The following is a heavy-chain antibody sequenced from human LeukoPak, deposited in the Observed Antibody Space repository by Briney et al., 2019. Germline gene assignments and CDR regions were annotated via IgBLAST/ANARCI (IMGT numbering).Heavy chain of an antibody. CDR1: GFTFSSYW. Sequence: GGSLRLSCAASGFTFSSYWMHWFRQAPGKGLIWFSRVNIDGSSTTYADSVKGRFTISRDNATNTLYLHMNSLRAEDTAVYHCARGSTQYSSGWYGLDYWGQGTLVTVSS. CDR2: VNIDGSST. CDR3: ARGSTQYSSGWYGLDY. J-gene: IGHJ4*02. V-gene: IGHV3-74*01. D-gene: IGHD6-19*01.